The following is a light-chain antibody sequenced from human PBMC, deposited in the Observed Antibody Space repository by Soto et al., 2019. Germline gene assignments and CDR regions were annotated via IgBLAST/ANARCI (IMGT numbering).Light chain of an antibody. CDR2: KAS. J-gene: IGKJ1*01. CDR3: QPYNNYPWT. Sequence: DIQMTQSPSTLSASVGDRVTITCRASQSISIWLAWYQQKPGKAPNLLISKASSLESGVPSRFIGSGSGTEFTLTISSLQPDDFATYYCQPYNNYPWTFVQGTKVEIK. V-gene: IGKV1-5*03. CDR1: QSISIW.